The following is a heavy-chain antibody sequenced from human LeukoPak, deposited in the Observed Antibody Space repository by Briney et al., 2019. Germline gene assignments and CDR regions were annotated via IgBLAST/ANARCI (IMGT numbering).Heavy chain of an antibody. J-gene: IGHJ4*02. Sequence: GESLQISFQGSGYPFTSYWIGWVRPMPGKGLEWMGIIYPGDSDTRYSPSFQGQVTISADKSISTAYLQWTSLKASDTAMYYCARYAGNSPIDYYFDFWGQGTLVTVSA. CDR1: GYPFTSYW. CDR2: IYPGDSDT. D-gene: IGHD4-23*01. V-gene: IGHV5-51*01. CDR3: ARYAGNSPIDYYFDF.